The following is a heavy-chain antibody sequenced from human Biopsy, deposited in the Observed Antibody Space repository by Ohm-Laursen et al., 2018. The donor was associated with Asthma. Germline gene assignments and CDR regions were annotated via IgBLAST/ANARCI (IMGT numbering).Heavy chain of an antibody. J-gene: IGHJ6*02. CDR1: GRHFGSYN. D-gene: IGHD6-6*01. CDR2: IWYDGRKK. CDR3: ARKIAARGGMGV. Sequence: RSLRLSCAASGRHFGSYNMHWVRQAPGKGLEWVSFIWYDGRKKTYADSVKGRFTISRDNSKNTLYLQMNSLRAEDTAVYYCARKIAARGGMGVWGQGTTVTVSS. V-gene: IGHV3-33*08.